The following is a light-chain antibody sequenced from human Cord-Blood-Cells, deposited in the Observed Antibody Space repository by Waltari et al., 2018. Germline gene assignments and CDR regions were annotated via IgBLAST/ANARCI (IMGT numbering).Light chain of an antibody. Sequence: EIVLTQSPATLSLSPGERATLSCRASQRFSSYLAWYQQKPGQAPRLPIYDASNRATGIPARFSGSGSGTDSTLTISSLEPEDCAVYYCQQRSNWPRAVGGGTKVGSN. CDR1: QRFSSY. J-gene: IGKJ4*01. CDR2: DAS. CDR3: QQRSNWPRA. V-gene: IGKV3-11*01.